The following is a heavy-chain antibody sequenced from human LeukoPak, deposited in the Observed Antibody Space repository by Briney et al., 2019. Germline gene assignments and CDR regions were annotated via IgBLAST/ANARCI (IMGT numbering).Heavy chain of an antibody. J-gene: IGHJ4*02. CDR2: IWYDGSDE. V-gene: IGHV3-33*01. CDR1: GFTFSSHG. Sequence: GGSLRLSCAASGFTFSSHGMHGVRQAPGKGLEWVSIIWYDGSDEYYADSVKGRFTISRDNSKNTLYLQMNSLRAEDTAVYYCARDGGYHSSGPFDYWGQGTLVTVSS. CDR3: ARDGGYHSSGPFDY. D-gene: IGHD3-22*01.